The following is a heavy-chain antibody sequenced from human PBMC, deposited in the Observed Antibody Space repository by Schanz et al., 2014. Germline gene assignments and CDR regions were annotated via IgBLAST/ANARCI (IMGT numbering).Heavy chain of an antibody. CDR2: IYSGIGA. D-gene: IGHD3-22*01. CDR3: ARVHHYDPSGLGYFDY. Sequence: EGQLAESGGGLVQPGGSLRLSCAVSGFTVSSNHMSWVRQAPGKGLEWVSVIYSGIGAYYADSVKDRFTVSRDNSKNTVYLQMNRPRAEDTAVYYLARVHHYDPSGLGYFDYRGQGALVTVSS. CDR1: GFTVSSNH. V-gene: IGHV3-66*01. J-gene: IGHJ4*02.